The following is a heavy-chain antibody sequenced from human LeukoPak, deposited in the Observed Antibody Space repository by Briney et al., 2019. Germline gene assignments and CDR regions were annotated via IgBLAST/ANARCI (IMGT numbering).Heavy chain of an antibody. V-gene: IGHV1-69*13. CDR3: ARSSILVAAFDY. CDR2: IIPIFGTA. Sequence: GASVKVSCKASGGTFSSYAISWVRQAPGQGLEWMGGIIPIFGTANYAQKFQGRVTITADEPTSTAYMELSSLRSEDTAVYYYARSSILVAAFDYWGQGTLVTVSS. D-gene: IGHD2-2*01. J-gene: IGHJ4*02. CDR1: GGTFSSYA.